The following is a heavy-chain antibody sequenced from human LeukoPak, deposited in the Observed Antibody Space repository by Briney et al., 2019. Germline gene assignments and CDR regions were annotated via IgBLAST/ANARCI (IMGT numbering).Heavy chain of an antibody. CDR1: GFTFSSYD. D-gene: IGHD5-24*01. CDR3: AKDRGRARRDGMDY. J-gene: IGHJ4*02. CDR2: ISGSGGST. Sequence: GGTLRLSCAASGFTFSSYDMSWVRQALGKGLEWVSAISGSGGSTYYADSVKGRFTISRDNSKNTLYLQMNSLRAEDTAVYYCAKDRGRARRDGMDYWGQGTLVTVSS. V-gene: IGHV3-23*01.